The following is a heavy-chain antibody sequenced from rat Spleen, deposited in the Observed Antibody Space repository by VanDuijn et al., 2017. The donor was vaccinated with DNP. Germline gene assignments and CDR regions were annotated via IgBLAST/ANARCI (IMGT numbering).Heavy chain of an antibody. CDR1: GFTFSAAW. D-gene: IGHD1-12*01. V-gene: IGHV6-6*01. CDR3: VWIHITGDY. CDR2: IKPNSNNYAT. Sequence: EVQLVESGGGLVQPGRSLILSCATSGFTFSAAWMYWYRQFPEKRLEWVARIKPNSNNYATDYAESVKGRFTISRDDSKSSIYLQMNNLKEEDTAVYFCVWIHITGDYWGQGVMVTVSS. J-gene: IGHJ2*01.